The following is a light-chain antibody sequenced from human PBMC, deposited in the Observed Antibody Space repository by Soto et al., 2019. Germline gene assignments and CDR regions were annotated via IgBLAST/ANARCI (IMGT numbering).Light chain of an antibody. Sequence: IQLTQSPPSLSASVGDRVTITCRASQGVSNYLNWYQQKPGKAPKLLIYGATNLETGVPSRFSGSGSGTDFTFTISSLLPEDVATYYCQQYDNLPPFTFGPGTKVDIK. J-gene: IGKJ3*01. CDR2: GAT. CDR3: QQYDNLPPFT. V-gene: IGKV1-33*01. CDR1: QGVSNY.